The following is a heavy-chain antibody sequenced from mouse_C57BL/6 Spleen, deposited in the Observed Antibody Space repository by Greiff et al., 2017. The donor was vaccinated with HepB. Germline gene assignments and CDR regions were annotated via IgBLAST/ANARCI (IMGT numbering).Heavy chain of an antibody. V-gene: IGHV5-9-1*02. CDR3: TREKGIFYFDY. CDR2: ISSGGDYI. CDR1: GFTFSSYA. Sequence: EVMLVESGEGLVKPGGSLKLSCAASGFTFSSYAMSWVRQTPEKRLEWVAYISSGGDYIYYADTVKGRFTISRDNARNTLYLQMSSLKSEDTAMYYCTREKGIFYFDYWGQGTTLTVSS. J-gene: IGHJ2*01.